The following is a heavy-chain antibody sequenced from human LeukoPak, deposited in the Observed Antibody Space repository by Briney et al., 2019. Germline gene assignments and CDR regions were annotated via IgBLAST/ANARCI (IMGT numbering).Heavy chain of an antibody. V-gene: IGHV3-48*01. CDR1: GFTFSSYS. Sequence: GGSLRLSCAASGFTFSSYSMNWVRQAPGKGLEWVSYISSSSSTIYYADSVKGRFTISRDNAKNSLYLQMNSLRAEDTAVYYCARDRAGRITGTTSDYWGQGTLVTVSS. CDR3: ARDRAGRITGTTSDY. D-gene: IGHD1-7*01. J-gene: IGHJ4*02. CDR2: ISSSSSTI.